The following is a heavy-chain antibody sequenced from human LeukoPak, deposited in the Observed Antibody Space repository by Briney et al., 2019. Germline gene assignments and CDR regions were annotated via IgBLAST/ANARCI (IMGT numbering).Heavy chain of an antibody. D-gene: IGHD3-22*01. CDR2: ISGSGGST. J-gene: IGHJ3*02. CDR3: AKGGGYYYDSSGYYHDAFDI. V-gene: IGHV3-23*01. CDR1: GFTFSSYA. Sequence: GGSLRLSCAASGFTFSSYAMSWVRQAPGKGPEWVSAISGSGGSTYYADSVKGRFTISRDNSKNTLYLQMNSLRAEDTAVYYCAKGGGYYYDSSGYYHDAFDIWGQGTMVTVSS.